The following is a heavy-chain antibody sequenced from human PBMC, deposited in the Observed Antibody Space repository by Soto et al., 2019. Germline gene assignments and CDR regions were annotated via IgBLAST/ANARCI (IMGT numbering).Heavy chain of an antibody. V-gene: IGHV3-66*01. J-gene: IGHJ4*02. Sequence: GGSLRLSCAASGFTVGNNYMTLVRQAQGKGLEWVSTIYSGGSTDYADSVKGRFTISRDNSKNTLYLQMNSLRAEDTAVYYCARGARDYDILTFLYYFGYWGQGTLVTVSS. D-gene: IGHD3-9*01. CDR1: GFTVGNNY. CDR3: ARGARDYDILTFLYYFGY. CDR2: IYSGGST.